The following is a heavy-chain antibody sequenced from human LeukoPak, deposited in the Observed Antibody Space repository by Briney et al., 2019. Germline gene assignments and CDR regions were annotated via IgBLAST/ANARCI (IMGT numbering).Heavy chain of an antibody. Sequence: ASVTVSFKASGYTFTSYGISWVRQAPGQGLEWMGWISAYNGNTNYAHKLQGRVTMTTDTSTSTAYMELRSLRSDDTAVYYCASSSDCGGDCYHPRYYYYYGMDVWGQGTTVTVSS. CDR1: GYTFTSYG. D-gene: IGHD2-21*02. CDR2: ISAYNGNT. V-gene: IGHV1-18*01. CDR3: ASSSDCGGDCYHPRYYYYYGMDV. J-gene: IGHJ6*02.